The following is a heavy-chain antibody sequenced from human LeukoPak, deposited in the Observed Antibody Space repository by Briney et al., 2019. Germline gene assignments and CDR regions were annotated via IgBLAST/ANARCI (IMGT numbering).Heavy chain of an antibody. V-gene: IGHV3-23*01. CDR2: FSGSGGGT. D-gene: IGHD5-18*01. CDR3: AKDRELWLSGRFDY. J-gene: IGHJ4*02. CDR1: GFTFSNYW. Sequence: GGSLILSCAASGFTFSNYWMPWVRQAPGKGLEWVSAFSGSGGGTYYADSVKGRFTISSDNSKNTLYLQVNSLRAEDTAVYYCAKDRELWLSGRFDYWGQGTLVTVSS.